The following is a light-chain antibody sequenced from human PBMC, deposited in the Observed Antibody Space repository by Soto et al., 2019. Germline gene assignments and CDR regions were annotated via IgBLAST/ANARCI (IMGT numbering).Light chain of an antibody. J-gene: IGKJ1*01. CDR1: ESVDFH. V-gene: IGKV3-11*01. CDR2: DAS. Sequence: VLTQSPATLSLSPEKRATLSCRASESVDFHLAWYQQKPGQAPRLLIYDASNRASGIPARFSGSGSGTDFTLTISSLEPEDSAVYYCLHRSNWPTFGQGTKVDIK. CDR3: LHRSNWPT.